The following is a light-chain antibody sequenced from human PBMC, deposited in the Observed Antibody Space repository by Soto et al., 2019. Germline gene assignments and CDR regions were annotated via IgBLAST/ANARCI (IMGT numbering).Light chain of an antibody. J-gene: IGLJ3*02. V-gene: IGLV1-40*01. CDR2: GNS. CDR1: SSNIGAGYD. CDR3: QSSDSSRSSLV. Sequence: QSVLTQPPSVSGSPGQRVTISCTGSSSNIGAGYDVHWYQQLPGTAPKLLIYGNSNRPSGVPDRFSGSKSGTSASLAITGLRAEDEADYYCQSSDSSRSSLVFGGGTKVTVL.